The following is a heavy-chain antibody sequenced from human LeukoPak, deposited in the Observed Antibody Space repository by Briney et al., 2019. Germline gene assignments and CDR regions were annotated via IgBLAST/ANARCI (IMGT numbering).Heavy chain of an antibody. J-gene: IGHJ3*02. Sequence: PSETLSLTCAVYGGSFSGYYWSWIRQPPGKGLEWIGEINHSGSTNYNPSLKSRVTISVDTSKNQFSLKLSSVTAADTAVYYCARAGARRMVRGVGRAFDIWGQGTMVTVSS. V-gene: IGHV4-34*01. CDR1: GGSFSGYY. D-gene: IGHD3-10*01. CDR2: INHSGST. CDR3: ARAGARRMVRGVGRAFDI.